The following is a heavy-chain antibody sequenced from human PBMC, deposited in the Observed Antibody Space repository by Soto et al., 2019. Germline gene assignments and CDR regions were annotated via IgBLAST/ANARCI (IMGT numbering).Heavy chain of an antibody. J-gene: IGHJ4*02. CDR2: VRSKSYGATT. D-gene: IGHD3-22*01. Sequence: PGGSLRLSCTASGFIFDDYAMTWFRQAPGKGLEWVGYVRSKSYGATTEYAASVKGRFIISRDDSKTIAYLQMNSLKTEDTAVYYCTRDPYYDSSGPYFDYWGQGTLVTV. CDR3: TRDPYYDSSGPYFDY. CDR1: GFIFDDYA. V-gene: IGHV3-49*03.